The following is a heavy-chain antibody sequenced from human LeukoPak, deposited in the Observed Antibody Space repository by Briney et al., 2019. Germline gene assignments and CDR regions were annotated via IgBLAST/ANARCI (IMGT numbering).Heavy chain of an antibody. Sequence: GASVKVSCKPSGYTFTDYYSHWVRQAPGQGLEWMGWINPNTGATIYAEKFQGRVTMTRDTSIDTAYMEMRSLRSDDTAVYYCARDRVGSGCPRPCYYESWGQGTLITVSS. J-gene: IGHJ4*02. CDR2: INPNTGAT. V-gene: IGHV1-2*02. CDR3: ARDRVGSGCPRPCYYES. D-gene: IGHD6-19*01. CDR1: GYTFTDYY.